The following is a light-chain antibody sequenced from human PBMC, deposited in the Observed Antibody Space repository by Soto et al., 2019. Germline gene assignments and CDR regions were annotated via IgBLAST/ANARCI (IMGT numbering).Light chain of an antibody. CDR1: QSVISY. CDR2: DAS. J-gene: IGKJ2*01. CDR3: QQRSNWPLYT. V-gene: IGKV3-11*01. Sequence: EIVLTQSPATLSLSPGERATLSCRASQSVISYLAWYQQKPGQAPRLLIYDASNRATGIPARFSGSGSGTDFPLTISSLEPEDFAVYYCQQRSNWPLYTFGQGTKLEIK.